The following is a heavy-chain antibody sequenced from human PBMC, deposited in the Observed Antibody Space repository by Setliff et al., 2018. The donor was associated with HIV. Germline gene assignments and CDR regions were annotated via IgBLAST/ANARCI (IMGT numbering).Heavy chain of an antibody. D-gene: IGHD3-22*01. CDR3: ATFDYYDSSGFYYGGGH. Sequence: SLTCAVYDGSFSGYYCWSWIRQSPGERLEWIGDITHSGSAEYSPSFRSRVTISVDTSKNQFSLKLNSVTAADTAVYYCATFDYYDSSGFYYGGGHWGQGTLVTVSS. CDR2: ITHSGSA. V-gene: IGHV4-34*01. J-gene: IGHJ4*02. CDR1: DGSFSGYY.